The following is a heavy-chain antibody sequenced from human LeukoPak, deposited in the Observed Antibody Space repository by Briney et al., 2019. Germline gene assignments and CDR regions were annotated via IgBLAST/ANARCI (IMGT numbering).Heavy chain of an antibody. J-gene: IGHJ4*02. CDR2: ISGDGSIT. D-gene: IGHD3-10*01. Sequence: PGGSLRLSRAASGFTFSSYWMYWVRQGPGKGLVWVSRISGDGSITTYADSVKGRFTISRDYGKNTLYLQMNSLRAEDTAVYFCATVLLSGRGFIGYWGQGTLVTVSS. V-gene: IGHV3-74*01. CDR1: GFTFSSYW. CDR3: ATVLLSGRGFIGY.